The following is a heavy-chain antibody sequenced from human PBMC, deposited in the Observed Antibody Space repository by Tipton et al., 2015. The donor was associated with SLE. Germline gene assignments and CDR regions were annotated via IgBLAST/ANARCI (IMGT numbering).Heavy chain of an antibody. CDR3: ARDSPFPTVAGV. D-gene: IGHD4-23*01. J-gene: IGHJ6*04. CDR1: GGSVSSGRYY. CDR2: IYYSGST. Sequence: TLSLTCTVSGGSVSSGRYYWSWIRQHPGKGLEWIGYIYYSGSTYYNPSLKSRVTISVDTSKNQFSLKLSSVTAADTAVYYCARDSPFPTVAGVWGKGTTVTVSS. V-gene: IGHV4-31*03.